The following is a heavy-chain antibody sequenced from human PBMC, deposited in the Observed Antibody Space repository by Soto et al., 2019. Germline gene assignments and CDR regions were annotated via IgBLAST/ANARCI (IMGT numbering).Heavy chain of an antibody. CDR3: PTGQIWSVIDY. CDR2: IKSKTDGGTT. D-gene: IGHD5-18*01. J-gene: IGHJ4*02. Sequence: EVQLVESGGGLVKPGGSLRLSCAASGFTFSNAWMSWVRQAPGKGLEWVGRIKSKTDGGTTDYAAPVKGRFTISRDDSKNTLYLQMNSLKTEDTAVYYCPTGQIWSVIDYWGKGTLVTVSS. V-gene: IGHV3-15*01. CDR1: GFTFSNAW.